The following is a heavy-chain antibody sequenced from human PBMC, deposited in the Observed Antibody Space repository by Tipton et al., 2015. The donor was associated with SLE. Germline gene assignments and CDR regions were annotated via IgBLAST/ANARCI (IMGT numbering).Heavy chain of an antibody. Sequence: LRLSCTVSGGSLSSYYWSWIRQPAGKGLEWIGRIYTSGSTNYNPSLKSRVTMSVDTSKNQFSLKLSSVTAADTAVYYCARISLTERSAFDIWGQGTMVTVSS. CDR1: GGSLSSYY. CDR3: ARISLTERSAFDI. V-gene: IGHV4-4*07. J-gene: IGHJ3*02. CDR2: IYTSGST.